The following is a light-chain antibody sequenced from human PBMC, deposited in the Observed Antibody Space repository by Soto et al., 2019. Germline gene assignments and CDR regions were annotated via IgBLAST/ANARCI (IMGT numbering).Light chain of an antibody. J-gene: IGKJ2*02. CDR1: QSISSW. CDR3: QQYNAYCT. Sequence: DIQMTQSPSTLSASVGDRVTMTCRASQSISSWLAWYQQKPGKAPTLLIYDASRLQSGVPSRFSGSGSGTEFTLTISSLQADDFATYYCQQYNAYCTFGQGTKLEIK. CDR2: DAS. V-gene: IGKV1-5*01.